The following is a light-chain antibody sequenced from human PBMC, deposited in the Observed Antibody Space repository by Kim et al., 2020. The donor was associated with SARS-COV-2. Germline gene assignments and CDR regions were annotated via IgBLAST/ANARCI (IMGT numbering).Light chain of an antibody. CDR1: KIGDIN. CDR2: DDS. J-gene: IGLJ3*02. V-gene: IGLV3-21*02. Sequence: SYELTQPPSDSLAPGETARITCGGNKIGDINVHWYQQRPGQAPVLVISDDSDRPSGIPERFSGSNSGNTATLTINRVEAVDEADYYCQVWDGSSDHWVLGGGTQLTVL. CDR3: QVWDGSSDHWV.